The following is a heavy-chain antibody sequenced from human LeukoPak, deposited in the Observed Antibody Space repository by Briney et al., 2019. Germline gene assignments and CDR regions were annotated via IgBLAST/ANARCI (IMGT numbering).Heavy chain of an antibody. J-gene: IGHJ4*02. D-gene: IGHD2-2*01. Sequence: GESLKISCKGSGYSFTSYWIGWVSQMPGKGLECMGIIYPGDSDTRYSPSFQGQVTISADASISTAYLQWSSLKASDTAMYYCARAGDIVVVPAFLDYWGQGTLVTVSS. CDR1: GYSFTSYW. CDR2: IYPGDSDT. V-gene: IGHV5-51*01. CDR3: ARAGDIVVVPAFLDY.